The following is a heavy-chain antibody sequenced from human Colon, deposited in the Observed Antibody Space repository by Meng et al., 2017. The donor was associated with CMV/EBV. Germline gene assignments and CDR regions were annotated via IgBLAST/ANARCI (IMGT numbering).Heavy chain of an antibody. Sequence: GESLKISCEASGFPFGNFAMHWVRQVPGKGLDWVALISKDGDIKYYADSVRGRFSISRDNSKNTMYLEMNSLRHDDTAVFSCARGGVGSYIRKFAGYYGMDVWGQGTTVTVSS. J-gene: IGHJ6*02. CDR3: ARGGVGSYIRKFAGYYGMDV. CDR1: GFPFGNFA. V-gene: IGHV3-30-3*01. CDR2: ISKDGDIK. D-gene: IGHD3-3*02.